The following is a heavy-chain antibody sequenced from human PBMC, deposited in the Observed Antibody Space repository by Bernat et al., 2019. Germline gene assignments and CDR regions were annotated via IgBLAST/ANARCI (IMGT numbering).Heavy chain of an antibody. CDR2: LKPDGSDK. V-gene: IGHV3-7*03. CDR3: ARDRYGPAGSGWPFFDY. CDR1: GFTFSGYW. D-gene: IGHD6-19*01. J-gene: IGHJ4*02. Sequence: EVQLVESGGVLVQPGGSLRLSCATSGFTFSGYWMSWVRQAPGEGLGWVANLKPDGSDKYYVDSVKGRFTISRDNAKNSLYLQMNSLSAEDMAVYYCARDRYGPAGSGWPFFDYWGQGTLVTVSS.